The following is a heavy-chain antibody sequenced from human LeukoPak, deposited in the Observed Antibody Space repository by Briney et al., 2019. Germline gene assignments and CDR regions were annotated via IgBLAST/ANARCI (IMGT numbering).Heavy chain of an antibody. CDR3: ARARGGKYQLPYYYYGMDV. D-gene: IGHD2-2*01. Sequence: PGGSLRLSCAASGFTFSNYAMSWVRQAPGKGLEWVSAVSGRDDSTYYADSVKGRFTISRDNSKNTLYLQMNSLRAEDTAVYYCARARGGKYQLPYYYYGMDVWGEGTTVTVSS. CDR1: GFTFSNYA. V-gene: IGHV3-23*01. CDR2: VSGRDDST. J-gene: IGHJ6*04.